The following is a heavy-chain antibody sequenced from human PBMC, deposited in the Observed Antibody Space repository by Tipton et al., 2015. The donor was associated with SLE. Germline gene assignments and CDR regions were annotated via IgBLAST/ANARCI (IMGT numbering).Heavy chain of an antibody. CDR3: ARQLAAAGSGIWR. Sequence: TLSLTCAVYCGSFSGYYWSWVRPPPGKGLGWIGEIKHSGSTNYNPSLKRRVTISVDTSKNQFSLKLTSVTAADTAVYYCARQLAAAGSGIWRWGQGTLVPVSS. D-gene: IGHD6-13*01. CDR2: IKHSGST. J-gene: IGHJ4*02. V-gene: IGHV4-34*01. CDR1: CGSFSGYY.